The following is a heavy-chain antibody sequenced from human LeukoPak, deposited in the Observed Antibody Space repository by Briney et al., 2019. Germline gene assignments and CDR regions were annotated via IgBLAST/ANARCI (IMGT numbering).Heavy chain of an antibody. V-gene: IGHV3-9*01. CDR3: ANLRGY. Sequence: PGRSLRLSCAASGFTFDDYAMHWVRQAPGKGLEWASGISWNSGSIGYADSVKGRFTISRDNAKNSLYLQMNSLRAEDTALYYCANLRGYWGQGTLVTVSS. CDR1: GFTFDDYA. CDR2: ISWNSGSI. J-gene: IGHJ4*02.